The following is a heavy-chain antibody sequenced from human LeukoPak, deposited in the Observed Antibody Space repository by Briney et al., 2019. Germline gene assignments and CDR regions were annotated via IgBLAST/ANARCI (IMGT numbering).Heavy chain of an antibody. CDR2: IYYSGST. J-gene: IGHJ4*02. CDR3: ANSRGGSIDY. CDR1: GGSISSSSYY. Sequence: SETLSLACTVSGGSISSSSYYWGWIRQPPGKGLEWIGSIYYSGSTYYNPSLKSRVTISVDTSKNQFSLKLSSVTAADTAVYYCANSRGGSIDYWGQGTLVTVSS. D-gene: IGHD6-19*01. V-gene: IGHV4-39*07.